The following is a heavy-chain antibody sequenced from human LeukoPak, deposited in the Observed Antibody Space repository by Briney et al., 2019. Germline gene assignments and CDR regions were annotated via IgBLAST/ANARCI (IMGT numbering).Heavy chain of an antibody. V-gene: IGHV4-31*03. CDR3: ARGYNSRWYLAWFDP. J-gene: IGHJ5*02. D-gene: IGHD6-13*01. Sequence: SETLSLTCTVSGDSIASGDYYWNWIRQHPGKGLEWIGYIYYTGSTYYNSSLKSRLTISVDTSKNQFSLKLSPVTAADTAVYYCARGYNSRWYLAWFDPWGQGTLVTVSS. CDR2: IYYTGST. CDR1: GDSIASGDYY.